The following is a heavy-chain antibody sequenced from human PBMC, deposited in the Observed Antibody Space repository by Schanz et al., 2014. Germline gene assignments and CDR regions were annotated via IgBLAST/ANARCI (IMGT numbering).Heavy chain of an antibody. V-gene: IGHV1-8*01. CDR2: MNSKTGNT. Sequence: QVQLVQSGAEVKKPGASVKVSCKVSGSIFSKLLMHWVRQGPAKGLEWMGWMNSKTGNTGYAQRFQGRVTMTRNTSITTAYLELSSLRSGDTAVYYCATNSPFRMVRGSNAFDAWGQGTMVTVSS. CDR3: ATNSPFRMVRGSNAFDA. CDR1: GSIFSKLL. D-gene: IGHD3-10*01. J-gene: IGHJ3*01.